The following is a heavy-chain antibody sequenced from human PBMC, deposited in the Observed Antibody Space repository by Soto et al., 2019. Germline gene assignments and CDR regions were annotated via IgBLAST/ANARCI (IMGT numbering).Heavy chain of an antibody. V-gene: IGHV4-59*01. CDR3: ARNGYGFDY. CDR2: IYYSGST. D-gene: IGHD1-1*01. Sequence: ETLSLTCTVSGGSISSYYWSWIRQPPGKGLEWIGYIYYSGSTNYNPSLKSRVTISVDTSKNQFSLKLSSVTAADTAVYYCARNGYGFDYWGQGTLVTVSS. CDR1: GGSISSYY. J-gene: IGHJ4*02.